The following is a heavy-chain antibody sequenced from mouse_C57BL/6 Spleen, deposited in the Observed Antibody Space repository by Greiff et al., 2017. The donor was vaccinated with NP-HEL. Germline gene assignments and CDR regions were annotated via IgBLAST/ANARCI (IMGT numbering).Heavy chain of an antibody. J-gene: IGHJ1*03. V-gene: IGHV1-81*01. Sequence: QVQLQQSGAELARPGASVKLSCKASGYTFTSYGISWVKQRTGQGLEWIGEIYPRSGNTYYNEKFKGKATLTADKSSSTAYMELRGLTSEDSAVYFCARSTMITPRYFDVWGTGTTVTVSS. CDR2: IYPRSGNT. CDR1: GYTFTSYG. CDR3: ARSTMITPRYFDV. D-gene: IGHD2-4*01.